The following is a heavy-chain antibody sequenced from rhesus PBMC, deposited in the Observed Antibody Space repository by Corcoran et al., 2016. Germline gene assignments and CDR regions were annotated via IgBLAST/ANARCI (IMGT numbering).Heavy chain of an antibody. Sequence: QLQLQESGPGLVKPSETLSLTCAVSGGFVSSSNWWSWIRQPPGKGLGWIGYISGSSGSTYYNPSLKSRVTMSTDASKNQFSLKLSSVTAADTAVYYCARDLGGSYAFDYWGQGVLVTVSS. CDR3: ARDLGGSYAFDY. CDR1: GGFVSSSNW. J-gene: IGHJ4*01. V-gene: IGHV4-65*01. D-gene: IGHD1-44*02. CDR2: ISGSSGST.